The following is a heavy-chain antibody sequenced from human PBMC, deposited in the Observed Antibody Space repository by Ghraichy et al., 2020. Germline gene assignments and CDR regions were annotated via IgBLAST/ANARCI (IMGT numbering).Heavy chain of an antibody. CDR2: ISSNGGST. V-gene: IGHV3-64D*06. CDR1: GFTFSSYA. J-gene: IGHJ2*01. CDR3: QVLLWFRELLKNYWYFDL. Sequence: GGSLRLSCSASGFTFSSYAMHWVRQAPGKGLEYVSAISSNGGSTYYADSVKGRFTISRDNSKNTLYLQMSSLRAEDTAVYYLQVLLWFRELLKNYWYFDLWGRGTLVTVSS. D-gene: IGHD3-10*01.